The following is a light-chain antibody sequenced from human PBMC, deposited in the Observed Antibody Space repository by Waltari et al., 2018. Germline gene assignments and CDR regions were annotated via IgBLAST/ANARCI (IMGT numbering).Light chain of an antibody. J-gene: IGKJ4*01. CDR2: AVS. CDR1: QHIPNF. Sequence: DIQLTPSPSSLSASLGDKVTITCQASQHIPNFLNWYQQKPGKAPQLLIYAVSNLEPGVPSRFSGSASGTDFTLTITSLQPEDFGTYFCQQYDNLPVTFGGGTRVEV. CDR3: QQYDNLPVT. V-gene: IGKV1-33*01.